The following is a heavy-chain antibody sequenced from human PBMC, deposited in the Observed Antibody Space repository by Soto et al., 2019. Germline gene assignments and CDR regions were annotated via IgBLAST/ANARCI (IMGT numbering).Heavy chain of an antibody. J-gene: IGHJ6*02. Sequence: GGSLRLSYAASGFTFSNAWISWVRQAPGKGLEWVDRIKSKTDGGKTDYAAPVKCRFNISRDESKNTLYLQMNSLKSEDTAVYYCTTDQDCSGGSCYYYYGMDVWGQGTTVTVSS. CDR1: GFTFSNAW. D-gene: IGHD2-15*01. CDR3: TTDQDCSGGSCYYYYGMDV. CDR2: IKSKTDGGKT. V-gene: IGHV3-15*01.